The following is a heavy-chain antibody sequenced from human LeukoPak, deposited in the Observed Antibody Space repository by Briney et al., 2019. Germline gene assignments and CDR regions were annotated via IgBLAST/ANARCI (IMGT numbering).Heavy chain of an antibody. CDR1: GGSISSYY. Sequence: KPSGTLSLTCTVSGGSISSYYWNWIRQPAGKGLEWIGRIYTSGSTNYNPSLKSRVTMSVDTSKNQLSLKLSSVTAADTAVYYCARGPYYDFWSGYPFFDYWGQGTLVTVSS. CDR3: ARGPYYDFWSGYPFFDY. CDR2: IYTSGST. J-gene: IGHJ4*02. D-gene: IGHD3-3*01. V-gene: IGHV4-4*07.